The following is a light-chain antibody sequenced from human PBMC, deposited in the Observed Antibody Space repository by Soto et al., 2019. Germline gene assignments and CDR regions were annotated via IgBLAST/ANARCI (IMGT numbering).Light chain of an antibody. CDR3: QQTFSNPRT. V-gene: IGKV1-39*01. Sequence: DIQTTQSPSSLSASLGDRVTVTCRASQKIHNFVSWYQQKPGQAPKLLIFLASTLESGVPSRFGGSGSGTDFTLTISSLQPEDFATYYCQQTFSNPRTFGGGTKVEIQ. CDR1: QKIHNF. CDR2: LAS. J-gene: IGKJ4*01.